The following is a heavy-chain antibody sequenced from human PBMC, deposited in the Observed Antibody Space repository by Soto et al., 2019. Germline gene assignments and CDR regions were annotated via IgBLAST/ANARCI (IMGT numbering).Heavy chain of an antibody. V-gene: IGHV3-23*01. D-gene: IGHD5-12*01. CDR3: AKDAPSYGVTTIGDFDY. CDR1: GFTFSSYA. J-gene: IGHJ4*02. CDR2: ISGSGGST. Sequence: GGSLRLSCAASGFTFSSYAMSWVRQAPGKGLEWVSAISGSGGSTYYADSVKGRFTISRDNSKNTLYLQMNSLRAEDTAVYYCAKDAPSYGVTTIGDFDYWGQGTLVTVSS.